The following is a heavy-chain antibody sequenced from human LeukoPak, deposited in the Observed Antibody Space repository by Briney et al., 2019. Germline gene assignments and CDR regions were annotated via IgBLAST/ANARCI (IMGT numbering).Heavy chain of an antibody. V-gene: IGHV4-38-2*02. Sequence: SETLSLTCTVSGYSISSGYYWGWIRQPPGKGLEWIGEINHSGSTNYNPSLKSRVTISVDTSKNQFSLKLSSVTAADTAVYYCARGGGGWYVDYWGQGTLVTVSS. CDR2: INHSGST. CDR3: ARGGGGWYVDY. J-gene: IGHJ4*02. D-gene: IGHD6-19*01. CDR1: GYSISSGYY.